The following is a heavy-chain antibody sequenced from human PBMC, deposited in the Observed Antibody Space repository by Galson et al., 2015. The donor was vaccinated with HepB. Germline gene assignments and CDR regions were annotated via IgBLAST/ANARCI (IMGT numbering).Heavy chain of an antibody. D-gene: IGHD3-10*01. CDR1: GFTFSSYA. Sequence: SLRLSCAASGFTFSSYAMSWVRQAPGKGLEWVSAISGSGGSTYYADSVKGRFTISRDNSKNTLYLQMSSLRAEDTAVYYCVKGEDYYGSGRYFDYWGQGTLVTVSS. CDR3: VKGEDYYGSGRYFDY. CDR2: ISGSGGST. V-gene: IGHV3-23*01. J-gene: IGHJ4*02.